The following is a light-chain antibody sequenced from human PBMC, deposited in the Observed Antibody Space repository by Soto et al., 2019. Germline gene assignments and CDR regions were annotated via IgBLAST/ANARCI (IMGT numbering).Light chain of an antibody. CDR3: QHYNNWPPFT. J-gene: IGKJ3*01. CDR2: GAS. Sequence: EIVMTQSPATLSVSPGERATLSCRASQSVSSNLAWYQQKPGQAPRLLIYGASTRATGIPARFSGSGSGTVFTLTISSLQSEDFAVYYCQHYNNWPPFTFGPGTKVDIK. V-gene: IGKV3-15*01. CDR1: QSVSSN.